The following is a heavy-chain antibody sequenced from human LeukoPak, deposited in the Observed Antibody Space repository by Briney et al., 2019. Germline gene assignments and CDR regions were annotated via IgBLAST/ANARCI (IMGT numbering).Heavy chain of an antibody. Sequence: PGGSLRLSCAASGFTVSNNYMSWVRQAPGKGLEWVSVMYRGGSTYYADSVQGRFTVSRDNSKNTLYLQMNSLRAEDTAVYYCARDGGAAAGYWGQGTLVTVSS. D-gene: IGHD6-13*01. J-gene: IGHJ4*02. CDR3: ARDGGAAAGY. CDR1: GFTVSNNY. CDR2: MYRGGST. V-gene: IGHV3-66*01.